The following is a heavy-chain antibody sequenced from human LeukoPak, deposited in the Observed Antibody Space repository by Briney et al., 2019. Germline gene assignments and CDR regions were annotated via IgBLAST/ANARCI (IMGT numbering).Heavy chain of an antibody. CDR3: ARRGWDLSYFDY. CDR1: GFTFSTYA. Sequence: GGSLRLSCTASGFTFSTYAMHWVRQAPGKGLEYVSAINNNGGSTFYVNSVKGRFTISRDNSRNTLYLQMGSLRPEDMAVYYCARRGWDLSYFDYWGQGTLVTASS. J-gene: IGHJ4*02. CDR2: INNNGGST. V-gene: IGHV3-64*01. D-gene: IGHD1-26*01.